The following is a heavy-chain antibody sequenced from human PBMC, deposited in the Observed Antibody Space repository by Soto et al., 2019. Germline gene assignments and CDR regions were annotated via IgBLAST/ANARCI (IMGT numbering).Heavy chain of an antibody. V-gene: IGHV4-34*01. CDR3: ARNHKLGYCSGGSCYPDFDP. CDR2: INHSGST. Sequence: XGTLSLTFAVYGGSFSGSYWSWIRQPPGKGLEWIGEINHSGSTNYNPSLKSRVTISVDTSKNQFSLKLSSVTAADTAVYYCARNHKLGYCSGGSCYPDFDPWGQGTLVTVSS. CDR1: GGSFSGSY. J-gene: IGHJ5*02. D-gene: IGHD2-15*01.